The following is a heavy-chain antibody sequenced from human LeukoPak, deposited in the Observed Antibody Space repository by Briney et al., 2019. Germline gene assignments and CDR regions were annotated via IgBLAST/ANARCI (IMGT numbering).Heavy chain of an antibody. D-gene: IGHD6-13*01. CDR2: INTKTGNP. Sequence: ASVKVSCKASRYTFSSYAMNWVRQAPGQGLEWMGWINTKTGNPTYAQDFTGRFVFSLDTSVSTAYLQINNLRAEDTAVYYCARDWWVFGSSWYEVDAWGQGTMVIVSS. V-gene: IGHV7-4-1*02. J-gene: IGHJ3*01. CDR3: ARDWWVFGSSWYEVDA. CDR1: RYTFSSYA.